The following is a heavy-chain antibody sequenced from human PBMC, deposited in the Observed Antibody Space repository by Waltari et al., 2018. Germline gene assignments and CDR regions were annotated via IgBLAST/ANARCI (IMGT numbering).Heavy chain of an antibody. CDR2: INHSGST. V-gene: IGHV4-34*01. J-gene: IGHJ4*02. Sequence: QVQLQQWGAGLLKPSETLSLTCAVYGGSFCGYYCSWIRQPPGKGLEWIGEINHSGSTNYNPSLKGRVTISVDTSKNQFSLKLSSVTAADTAVYYCARVRDSSGYYYMDPFDYWGQGTLVTVSS. CDR3: ARVRDSSGYYYMDPFDY. D-gene: IGHD3-22*01. CDR1: GGSFCGYY.